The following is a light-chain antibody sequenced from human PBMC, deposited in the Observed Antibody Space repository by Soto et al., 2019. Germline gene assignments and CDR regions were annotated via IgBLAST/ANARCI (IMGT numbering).Light chain of an antibody. CDR2: KAS. CDR3: QQYNSWWT. CDR1: QSISSW. Sequence: DIQMTQSPSTLSASVGDRVTITCRASQSISSWLAWYQQKPGKAPKLLIYKASSLESGVPSRFSGSGSGTKFTLTISSLQPDDFATYYCQQYNSWWTFGQGTKLEIK. V-gene: IGKV1-5*03. J-gene: IGKJ2*02.